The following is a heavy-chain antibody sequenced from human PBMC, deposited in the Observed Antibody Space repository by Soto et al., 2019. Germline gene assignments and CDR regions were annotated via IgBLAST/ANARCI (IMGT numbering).Heavy chain of an antibody. CDR1: GFTFSSYS. Sequence: GGSLRLSCAASGFTFSSYSMNWVRQAPGKGLEWVSYISSSSSTIYYADSVKDRFTISRDNAKNSLYLQMNSLRAEDTAVYYCARDRTIMSHAFDIWGQGTMVTVSS. CDR3: ARDRTIMSHAFDI. CDR2: ISSSSSTI. V-gene: IGHV3-48*04. J-gene: IGHJ3*02. D-gene: IGHD5-12*01.